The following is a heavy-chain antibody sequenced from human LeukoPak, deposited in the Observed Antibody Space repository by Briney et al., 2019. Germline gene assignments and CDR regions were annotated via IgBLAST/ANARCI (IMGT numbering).Heavy chain of an antibody. V-gene: IGHV1-8*01. CDR2: MNPNSGNT. Sequence: ASVKVSCKASGYTFTSYDINWVRQATGQGLEWMGWMNPNSGNTGYAQKFQGRVTMTRNTSISTAYMELSSLRSEDTAVYCCARGSELLFVEATIDYWGQGTLVTVSS. J-gene: IGHJ4*02. D-gene: IGHD2-2*01. CDR3: ARGSELLFVEATIDY. CDR1: GYTFTSYD.